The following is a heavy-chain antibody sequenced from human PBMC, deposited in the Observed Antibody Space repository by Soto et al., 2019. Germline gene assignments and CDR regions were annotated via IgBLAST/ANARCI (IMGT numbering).Heavy chain of an antibody. V-gene: IGHV3-23*01. CDR3: AKDGIRGIHMDH. CDR1: GFGLGGYP. Sequence: GGSLRLSFGVSGFGLGGYPMSWGRQGTGTGLYYASSISVSHDNTSNAASVRGRFNISRDSSKRTLYLQMNSLRAEDTAVYYCAKDGIRGIHMDHWGQGTLVTVSS. D-gene: IGHD1-1*01. CDR2: ISVSHDNT. J-gene: IGHJ4*02.